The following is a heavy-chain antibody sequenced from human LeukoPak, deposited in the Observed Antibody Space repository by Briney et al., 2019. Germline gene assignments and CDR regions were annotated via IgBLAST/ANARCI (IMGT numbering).Heavy chain of an antibody. V-gene: IGHV3-21*01. CDR3: ARGVATVDY. CDR1: GFTFSSYG. CDR2: ITSSSSYI. Sequence: GGSLRPSCAASGFTFSSYGMSWVRQAPGKGLEWVSSITSSSSYIYHADSVKGRSTISRDNAKNSLYLQMNGLRAEDTAVYYCARGVATVDYWGQGTLVTVSS. J-gene: IGHJ4*02. D-gene: IGHD5-12*01.